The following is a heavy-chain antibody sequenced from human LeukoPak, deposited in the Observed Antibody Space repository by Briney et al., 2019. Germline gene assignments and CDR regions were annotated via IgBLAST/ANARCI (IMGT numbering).Heavy chain of an antibody. Sequence: GGSLRLSCAASGFTFSDYYMSWIPQAPGKGLGWVSSICRSSSDTKYADSVKGRFTISRDNAKNSLYLQMNSLRAEDTAVYYCARDTNSHCSGGSCYSGPDYWGQGTLVTVSS. V-gene: IGHV3-11*05. CDR3: ARDTNSHCSGGSCYSGPDY. J-gene: IGHJ4*02. CDR1: GFTFSDYY. CDR2: ICRSSSDT. D-gene: IGHD2-15*01.